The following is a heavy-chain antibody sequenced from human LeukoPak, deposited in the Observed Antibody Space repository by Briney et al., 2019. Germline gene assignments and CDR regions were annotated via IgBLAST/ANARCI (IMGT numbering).Heavy chain of an antibody. CDR2: FDPEDGET. V-gene: IGHV1-24*01. D-gene: IGHD3-3*01. J-gene: IGHJ4*02. CDR1: GYTLTELS. Sequence: WASVKVPCKVSGYTLTELSLHWVRQAPGKGLEWMGGFDPEDGETIYAQKFQGRVTMTEDTSTDTAYMELSSLRSEDTAVYYCATSVLRFLDRFDYWGQGTLVTVSS. CDR3: ATSVLRFLDRFDY.